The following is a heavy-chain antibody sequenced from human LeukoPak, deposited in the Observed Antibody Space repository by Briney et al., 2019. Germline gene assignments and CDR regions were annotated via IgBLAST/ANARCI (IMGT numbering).Heavy chain of an antibody. Sequence: SETLSLTCAVYGGSFSGYYWSWIRQPPGKGLEWIGEINHSGSTNYNPSLKSRVTISVDTCKNQFSLKLSSVTAADTAVYYCARGRVWWSGYGYYYYYMDVWGKGTTVTVSS. V-gene: IGHV4-34*01. CDR3: ARGRVWWSGYGYYYYYMDV. D-gene: IGHD3-3*01. CDR2: INHSGST. J-gene: IGHJ6*03. CDR1: GGSFSGYY.